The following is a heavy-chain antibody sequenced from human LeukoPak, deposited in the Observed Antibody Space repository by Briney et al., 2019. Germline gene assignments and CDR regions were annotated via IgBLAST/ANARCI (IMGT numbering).Heavy chain of an antibody. J-gene: IGHJ4*02. D-gene: IGHD3-22*01. CDR2: ITSSGDGT. Sequence: GGSLRLSCAASGFTFNIYAMSWVRQAPGKGLQWVSSITSSGDGTYYADSVRGRFTVSRDNSENTLYLQMNSLRVEDTAVYYCASQGDYNDSSGYYYYWGQGTLVTVSS. V-gene: IGHV3-23*01. CDR3: ASQGDYNDSSGYYYY. CDR1: GFTFNIYA.